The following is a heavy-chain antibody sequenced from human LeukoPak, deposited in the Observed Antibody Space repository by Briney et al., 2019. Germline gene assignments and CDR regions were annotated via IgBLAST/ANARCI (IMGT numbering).Heavy chain of an antibody. Sequence: PGRSLRLSCAASGFTFDDYAMHWVRQAPGKGLEWVSGISWNSGSVGYADSVKGRFTISRDNAKNSLYLQMNSLRAEDTALYYCAKGSDDSSGYLIYWGQGTLVTVSS. D-gene: IGHD3-22*01. J-gene: IGHJ4*02. CDR2: ISWNSGSV. CDR1: GFTFDDYA. V-gene: IGHV3-9*01. CDR3: AKGSDDSSGYLIY.